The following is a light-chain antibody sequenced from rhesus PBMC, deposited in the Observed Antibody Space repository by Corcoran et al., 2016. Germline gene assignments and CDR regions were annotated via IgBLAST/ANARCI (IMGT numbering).Light chain of an antibody. CDR3: QQYSSRPFT. CDR1: QGISSC. V-gene: IGKV1-22*01. J-gene: IGKJ3*01. CDR2: KAS. Sequence: DIQMTQSPSSLSASVGDTVTITCRASQGISSCLAWYQQKPGKAPKLLIYKASSLQSGVPSRFSGSGSGTDLTLTVSSLQSEDFATYYCQQYSSRPFTFGPGTKLDIK.